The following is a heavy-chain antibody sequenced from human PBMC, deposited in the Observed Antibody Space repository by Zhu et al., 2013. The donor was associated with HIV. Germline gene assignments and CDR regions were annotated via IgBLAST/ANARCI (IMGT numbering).Heavy chain of an antibody. Sequence: VQLQESGPGLVKPSETLSLTCTVSGGSISGYYWSWIRQPPGKGLEWIGEINHSGSTNYNPSLKSRVTISVDTSKNQFSLKLSSVTAADTAVYYCARTTMVRGALLWGQGTLVTVSS. V-gene: IGHV4-34*01. D-gene: IGHD3-10*01. CDR1: GGSISGYY. J-gene: IGHJ4*02. CDR3: ARTTMVRGALL. CDR2: INHSGST.